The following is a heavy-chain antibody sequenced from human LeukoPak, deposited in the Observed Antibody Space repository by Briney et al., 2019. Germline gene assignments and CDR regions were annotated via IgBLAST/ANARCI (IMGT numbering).Heavy chain of an antibody. CDR2: ISYSGST. D-gene: IGHD2/OR15-2a*01. V-gene: IGHV4-59*12. J-gene: IGHJ4*02. Sequence: WSWIRQPPXKGLEWIGYISYSGSTSFNPSLKSRVTMSVDTSKNQFSLKLSSVTAADTAVYYCARGVIPSAGDYWGQGTLVTVSS. CDR3: ARGVIPSAGDY.